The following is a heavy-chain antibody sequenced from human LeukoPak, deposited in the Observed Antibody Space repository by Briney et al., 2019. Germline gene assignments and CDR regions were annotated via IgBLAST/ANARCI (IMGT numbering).Heavy chain of an antibody. Sequence: GGSLRLSCAASGFTFSSYEMNWVRQAPGKGLEWVSYISSSGSTIYYADSVKGRFTISRDNAKNSLYLQMNSLRAEDTAVYYCARGEVEYSSSEGEVDYWGQGTLVTVSS. D-gene: IGHD6-6*01. CDR3: ARGEVEYSSSEGEVDY. CDR2: ISSSGSTI. CDR1: GFTFSSYE. J-gene: IGHJ4*02. V-gene: IGHV3-48*03.